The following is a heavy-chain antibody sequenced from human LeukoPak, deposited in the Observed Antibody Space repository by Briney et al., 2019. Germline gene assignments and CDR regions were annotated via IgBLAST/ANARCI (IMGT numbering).Heavy chain of an antibody. CDR2: IYPGDSDT. V-gene: IGHV5-51*01. CDR3: ARHAVAGISAVYYNWFDP. D-gene: IGHD6-19*01. J-gene: IGHJ5*02. CDR1: GYSFPSYW. Sequence: GESLKISCEASGYSFPSYWIGWVRQMPGKGLEWMGIIYPGDSDTRYSPSFQGQVTISADKSISTAYLQWSSLKASDTAMYYCARHAVAGISAVYYNWFDPWGQGTLVTVSS.